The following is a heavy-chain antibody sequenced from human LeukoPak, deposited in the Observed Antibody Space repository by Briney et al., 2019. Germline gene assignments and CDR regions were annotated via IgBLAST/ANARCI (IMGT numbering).Heavy chain of an antibody. CDR1: GHTLTNYG. CDR3: ARGSGTYSPPRFYFDY. J-gene: IGHJ4*02. D-gene: IGHD3-10*01. V-gene: IGHV1-18*01. CDR2: ISAYNGNT. Sequence: ASVKVSCKASGHTLTNYGIIWVRQAPGQGLEWMGWISAYNGNTDYAQNLQGRVTMTTDTSTSTAYMELRSLRSDDTAMYYCARGSGTYSPPRFYFDYWGQGALVTVSS.